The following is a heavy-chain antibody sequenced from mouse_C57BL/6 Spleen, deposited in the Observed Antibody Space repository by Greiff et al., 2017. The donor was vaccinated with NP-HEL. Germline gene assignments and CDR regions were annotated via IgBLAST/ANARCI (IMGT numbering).Heavy chain of an antibody. CDR2: IYPRSGNT. CDR3: ASDYYGSSSCALDD. J-gene: IGHJ4*01. D-gene: IGHD1-1*01. V-gene: IGHV1-81*01. CDR1: GYTFTSYG. Sequence: QVQLQQSGAELARPGASVKLSCKASGYTFTSYGISWVKQRPGQGLEWIGEIYPRSGNTYYNQKFKGKATLTADKSSSTAYMKLRSLTSEDSAVYFCASDYYGSSSCALDDWGTGTSVTVSS.